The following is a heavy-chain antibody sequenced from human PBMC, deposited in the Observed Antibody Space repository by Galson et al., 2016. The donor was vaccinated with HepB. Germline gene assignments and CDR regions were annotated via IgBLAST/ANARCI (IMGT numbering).Heavy chain of an antibody. CDR2: IYSGGGT. Sequence: SLRLSCAVSGFTFNKYHMNWARQAPGRGLEWVSVIYSGGGTYYADSVKGRFTISRDNSKNTLYLQMNSLRAEDTAVYYCARDTWTWNGGQGTLVTVSS. J-gene: IGHJ4*02. CDR1: GFTFNKYH. D-gene: IGHD3/OR15-3a*01. V-gene: IGHV3-66*01. CDR3: ARDTWTWN.